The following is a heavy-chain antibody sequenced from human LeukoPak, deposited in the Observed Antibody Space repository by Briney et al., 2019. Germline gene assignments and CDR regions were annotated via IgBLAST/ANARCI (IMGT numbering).Heavy chain of an antibody. CDR1: GGTFSSYA. Sequence: ASVTVSCKASGGTFSSYAISWVRQAPGQGLEWMGGIIPIFGTANYAQKFQGRVTITADESTSTAYMELSSLRSEDTAVYYCAREGTSSSSSLDYFDYWGQGTLVTVSS. CDR2: IIPIFGTA. CDR3: AREGTSSSSSLDYFDY. V-gene: IGHV1-69*01. J-gene: IGHJ4*02. D-gene: IGHD6-6*01.